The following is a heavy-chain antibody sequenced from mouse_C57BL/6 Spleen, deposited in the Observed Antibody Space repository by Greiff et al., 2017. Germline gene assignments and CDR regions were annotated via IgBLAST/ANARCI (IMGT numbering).Heavy chain of an antibody. J-gene: IGHJ3*01. CDR3: ARLPVANWGVAY. Sequence: VQLQESGPELVKPGASVKISCKASGYAFSSSWMSWVKQRPGKGLEWIGRIYPGDGDTTYNGKFKGKATLTADKSSSTAYMQLSILTSEDSAVYFCARLPVANWGVAYWGQGTLVTVSA. CDR1: GYAFSSSW. D-gene: IGHD4-1*01. CDR2: IYPGDGDT. V-gene: IGHV1-82*01.